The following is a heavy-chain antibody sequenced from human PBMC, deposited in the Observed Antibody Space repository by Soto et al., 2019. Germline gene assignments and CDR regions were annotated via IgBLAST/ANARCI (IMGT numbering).Heavy chain of an antibody. D-gene: IGHD6-19*01. CDR1: GFSLSTSGVG. CDR3: AHSHNIAVAGSGWFDP. CDR2: IYWDDDK. Sequence: QITLKESGPTLVKPTQTLTLTCTFSGFSLSTSGVGVGWIRQPPGKALEWLALIYWDDDKRYSPSLKSRLTNTKDTSKNQVVLTMTNMDPVDTATYYCAHSHNIAVAGSGWFDPWGQGTLVTVSS. J-gene: IGHJ5*02. V-gene: IGHV2-5*02.